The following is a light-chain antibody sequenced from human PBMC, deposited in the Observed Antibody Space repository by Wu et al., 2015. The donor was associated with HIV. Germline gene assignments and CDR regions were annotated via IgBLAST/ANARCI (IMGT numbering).Light chain of an antibody. CDR2: DAS. J-gene: IGKJ4*01. Sequence: GDESHHHLTGQVRASARAFSLVFRQKPGKAPKFLIYDASSLRSGVPSRFSGSGSGTDFTLTISSLQPEDFATYYCQQFNSYPLTFGGGTKVEIK. CDR1: RASARA. V-gene: IGKV1-13*02. CDR3: QQFNSYPLT.